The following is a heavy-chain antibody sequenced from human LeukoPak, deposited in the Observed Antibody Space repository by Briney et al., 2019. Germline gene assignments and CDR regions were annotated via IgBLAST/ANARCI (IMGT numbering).Heavy chain of an antibody. J-gene: IGHJ4*02. CDR1: GYTFTGYY. CDR3: ARGSAAEYSSGWYLAMGS. Sequence: ASVKVSCKASGYTFTGYYMHWVRQAPGQGLEWMGWINPNSGGTNYAQKFQGRVTMTRDTSISTAYMELSRLRSDDTAVYYCARGSAAEYSSGWYLAMGSGGQGTLVTVSS. V-gene: IGHV1-2*02. CDR2: INPNSGGT. D-gene: IGHD6-19*01.